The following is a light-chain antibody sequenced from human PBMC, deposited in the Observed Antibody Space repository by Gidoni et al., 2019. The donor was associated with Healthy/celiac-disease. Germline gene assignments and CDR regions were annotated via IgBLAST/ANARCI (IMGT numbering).Light chain of an antibody. Sequence: EIVWTQSPGTLSLSPWERATLSCRASQRVSSSYLAWYQQKPGHAPRLLIYGASSRATGIPDRFSGSGSGTDFTLTISRLEPEDFAVYYCQQYGSSWTFGQGTKVEIK. CDR2: GAS. J-gene: IGKJ1*01. V-gene: IGKV3-20*01. CDR3: QQYGSSWT. CDR1: QRVSSSY.